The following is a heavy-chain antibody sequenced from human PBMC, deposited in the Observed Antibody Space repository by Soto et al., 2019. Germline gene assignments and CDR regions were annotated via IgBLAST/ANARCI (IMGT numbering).Heavy chain of an antibody. V-gene: IGHV3-23*01. J-gene: IGHJ3*02. D-gene: IGHD3-10*01. CDR3: AKAVLLRRTDI. Sequence: PVGSLRLSCAASGFTFSSYAMTWVRQAPGKGLEWVSAISGSGDSTYYADSVKGRFTISRDNSKNTLFLQMNSLRAEDTAVYYCAKAVLLRRTDIWGQGTMVTVSS. CDR2: ISGSGDST. CDR1: GFTFSSYA.